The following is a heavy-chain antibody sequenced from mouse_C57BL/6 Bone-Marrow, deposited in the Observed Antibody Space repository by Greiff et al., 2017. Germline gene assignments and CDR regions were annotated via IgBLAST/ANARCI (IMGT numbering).Heavy chain of an antibody. Sequence: EVQGVESGGDLVKPGGSLKLSCAASGFTFSSYGMSWVRQTPDKRLEWVATISSGGSYTYYPDSVKGRFTISRDNAKNTLYLQISSLKSEDTAMYYCARHRWLRRFDYWGQGTTLTVSS. CDR2: ISSGGSYT. CDR1: GFTFSSYG. V-gene: IGHV5-6*01. CDR3: ARHRWLRRFDY. D-gene: IGHD2-2*01. J-gene: IGHJ2*01.